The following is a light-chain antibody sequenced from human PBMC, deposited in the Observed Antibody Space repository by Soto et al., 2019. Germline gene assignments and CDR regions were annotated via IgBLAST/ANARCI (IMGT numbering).Light chain of an antibody. CDR3: QQYGSSPPIT. CDR1: QSVSGSY. J-gene: IGKJ5*01. V-gene: IGKV3-20*01. CDR2: GAS. Sequence: EIVLTQSPGTLSLSPGERATLSCRASQSVSGSYLAWYQQKPGQAPRLLIYGASSRATGIPDRFSGSGSGKDFTLTISRLEPEDFAVYYCQQYGSSPPITFGQGTRLEIK.